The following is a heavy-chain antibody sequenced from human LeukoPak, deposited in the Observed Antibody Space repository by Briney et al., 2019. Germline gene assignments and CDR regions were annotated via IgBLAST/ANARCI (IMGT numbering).Heavy chain of an antibody. V-gene: IGHV1-18*01. D-gene: IGHD6-19*01. Sequence: ASVKVSCKASGYNFPTYGVSWVRQAPGRGLQWIAWISGYSGNTVYAQKFQGRVTVTTDTSTSTAYMELRSLSFDDTALYYCARDQVSVAGKNFDYWGQGTLVTVSS. CDR1: GYNFPTYG. CDR3: ARDQVSVAGKNFDY. J-gene: IGHJ4*02. CDR2: ISGYSGNT.